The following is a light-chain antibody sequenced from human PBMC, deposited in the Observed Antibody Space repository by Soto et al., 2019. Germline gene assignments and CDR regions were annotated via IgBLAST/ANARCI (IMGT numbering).Light chain of an antibody. CDR3: CLSAGPAAYV. J-gene: IGLJ1*01. CDR2: EVN. CDR1: GRDVGAYNL. Sequence: CSSRGWALRITKKETGRDVGAYNLVSWYQQHQGKAPKLIICEVNTRHSGLSNRFSGSKSGDTASLTISGLQAEDEADYFSCLSAGPAAYVFPPGTKSPS. V-gene: IGLV2-23*02.